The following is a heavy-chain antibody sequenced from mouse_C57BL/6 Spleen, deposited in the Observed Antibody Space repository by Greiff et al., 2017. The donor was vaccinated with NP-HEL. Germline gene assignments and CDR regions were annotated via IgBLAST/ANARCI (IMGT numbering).Heavy chain of an antibody. D-gene: IGHD2-5*01. Sequence: QVQLQQSGAELVMPGASVKLSCKASGYTFTSYWMHWVKQRPGQGLEWIGEIDPSDSYTNYNQKFKGKSTLTVDKSSSTAYMQLSSLTSEDSAVYYCARKKAYYSNYVDYWGQGTTLTVSS. CDR3: ARKKAYYSNYVDY. CDR1: GYTFTSYW. CDR2: IDPSDSYT. J-gene: IGHJ2*01. V-gene: IGHV1-69*01.